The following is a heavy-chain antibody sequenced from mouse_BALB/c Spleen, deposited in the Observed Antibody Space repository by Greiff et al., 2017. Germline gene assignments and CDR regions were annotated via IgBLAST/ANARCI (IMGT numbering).Heavy chain of an antibody. CDR3: ARIYYYGSSGFDY. CDR1: GYTFTSYW. CDR2: INPSTGYT. D-gene: IGHD1-1*01. J-gene: IGHJ2*01. V-gene: IGHV1-7*01. Sequence: QVQLKQSGAELAKPGASVKMSCKASGYTFTSYWMHWVKQRPGQGLEWIGYINPSTGYTEYNQKFKDKATLTADKSSSTAYMQLSSLTSEDSAVYYCARIYYYGSSGFDYWGQGTTLTVSS.